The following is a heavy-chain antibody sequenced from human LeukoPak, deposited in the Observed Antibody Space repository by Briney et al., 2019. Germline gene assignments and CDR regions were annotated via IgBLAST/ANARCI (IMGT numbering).Heavy chain of an antibody. D-gene: IGHD3-3*01. V-gene: IGHV3-48*04. J-gene: IGHJ6*03. Sequence: GGSLSLSCAASGFTFSSYAMSWVPQAPGKGLEWVSYISSSGSTIYYADSVKGRFTISRDNAKNSLYLQVNSLRAEDTAVYYCARDKGWGSILEWLSHGDYYYMDVWGKGTTVTVSS. CDR2: ISSSGSTI. CDR1: GFTFSSYA. CDR3: ARDKGWGSILEWLSHGDYYYMDV.